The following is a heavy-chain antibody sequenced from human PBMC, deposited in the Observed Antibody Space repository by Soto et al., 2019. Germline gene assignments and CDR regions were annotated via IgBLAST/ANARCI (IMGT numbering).Heavy chain of an antibody. V-gene: IGHV1-8*01. D-gene: IGHD6-13*01. CDR1: GYTFTSYD. CDR2: MNPNSGNT. Sequence: PVASVKVSCKASGYTFTSYDINWVRQATGQGLEWMGWMNPNSGNTGYAQKFQGRVTMTRNTSISTAYMELSSLRSEDTAVYYCARASRHSWWTRYYYYGMDVWGQGTTVTVSS. J-gene: IGHJ6*02. CDR3: ARASRHSWWTRYYYYGMDV.